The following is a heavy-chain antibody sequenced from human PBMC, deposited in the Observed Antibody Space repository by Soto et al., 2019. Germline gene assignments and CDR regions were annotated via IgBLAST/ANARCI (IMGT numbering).Heavy chain of an antibody. Sequence: PGGSLRLSCAASGLTFSSYGMHWVRQAPGKGLEWVAVISYDGSNKYYADSVKGRFTISRDNSKNTLYLQMNSLRAEDTAVYYCAKDPQYVLLWFGESTYFQHWGQGTLVTVSS. CDR2: ISYDGSNK. CDR3: AKDPQYVLLWFGESTYFQH. V-gene: IGHV3-30*18. CDR1: GLTFSSYG. J-gene: IGHJ1*01. D-gene: IGHD3-10*01.